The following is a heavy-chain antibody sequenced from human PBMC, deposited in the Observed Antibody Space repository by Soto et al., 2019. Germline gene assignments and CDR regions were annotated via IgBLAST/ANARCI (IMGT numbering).Heavy chain of an antibody. J-gene: IGHJ4*02. Sequence: QVQLVESGGGVVQPGRSLRLSCAASGFTFSSYGMHWVRQAPGKGLEWVAVISYDGSNKYYADSVKGRFTISRDNSKNTLYLQMNSLRAEDTAVYYCASPSYYYGSGSEVDYWGQGTLVTVSS. CDR1: GFTFSSYG. V-gene: IGHV3-30*03. CDR3: ASPSYYYGSGSEVDY. D-gene: IGHD3-10*01. CDR2: ISYDGSNK.